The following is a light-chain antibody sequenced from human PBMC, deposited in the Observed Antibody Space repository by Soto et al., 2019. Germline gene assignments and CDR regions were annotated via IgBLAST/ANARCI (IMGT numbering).Light chain of an antibody. Sequence: DIQMTQSPSPLSASVGDRVTITCRASQPINRWLAWYQQKPGKAPKLLIYAASSLHTGVPLRFSGSGSGTDLSLTISSLQPEDFATYYCKQSKSFPLTFGGGTKVDIK. CDR1: QPINRW. J-gene: IGKJ4*01. V-gene: IGKV1-12*01. CDR3: KQSKSFPLT. CDR2: AAS.